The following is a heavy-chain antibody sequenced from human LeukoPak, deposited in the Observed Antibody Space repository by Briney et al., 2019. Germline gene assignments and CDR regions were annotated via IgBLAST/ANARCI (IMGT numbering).Heavy chain of an antibody. V-gene: IGHV4-34*01. CDR1: GGSFSGYY. D-gene: IGHD4-23*01. CDR2: TNHSGST. Sequence: SETLSLTCAVYGGSFSGYYWSWIRQPPGKGLEWIWETNHSGSTNYNPSLKSRVTISVDTSKNQFSLKLSSVTAADTAVYYCARGREVTADYWGQGTLVTVSS. J-gene: IGHJ4*02. CDR3: ARGREVTADY.